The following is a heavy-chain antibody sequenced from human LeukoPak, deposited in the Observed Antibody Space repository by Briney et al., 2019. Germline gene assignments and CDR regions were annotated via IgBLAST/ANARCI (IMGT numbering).Heavy chain of an antibody. CDR2: INPNSGGT. CDR3: ARDPTYPCSGGSCYYAFDI. D-gene: IGHD2-15*01. CDR1: GYTFTGYY. Sequence: ASVKVSCKASGYTFTGYYMHWVRQAPGQGLEWMGWINPNSGGTNYAQKFQGRVTMTRDTSISTAYMELSRLRSDDTAVYYCARDPTYPCSGGSCYYAFDIWGQGTMVTVSS. V-gene: IGHV1-2*02. J-gene: IGHJ3*02.